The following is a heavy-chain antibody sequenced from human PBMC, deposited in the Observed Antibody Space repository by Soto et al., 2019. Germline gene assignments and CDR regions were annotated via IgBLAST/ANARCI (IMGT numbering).Heavy chain of an antibody. J-gene: IGHJ3*02. CDR2: TYYRSKWYN. CDR1: GDSVSSNSAA. V-gene: IGHV6-1*01. Sequence: SQTLSLTCAISGDSVSSNSAAWNWIRQSQSRGLGWLGRTYYRSKWYNDYAVSVKSRITINPDTSKNQFSLLLNSLTPERTVVYYCAREPPPPSCGGDCRDAYYIWGRGTMVPVSS. CDR3: AREPPPPSCGGDCRDAYYI. D-gene: IGHD2-21*01.